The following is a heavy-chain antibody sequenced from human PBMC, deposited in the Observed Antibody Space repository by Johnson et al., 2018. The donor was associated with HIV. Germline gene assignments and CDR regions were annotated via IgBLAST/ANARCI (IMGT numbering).Heavy chain of an antibody. CDR1: GFTFSDYW. D-gene: IGHD2-21*02. V-gene: IGHV3-7*01. CDR2: TKQEGSEN. J-gene: IGHJ3*02. CDR3: ARDQHRGGDCYTDDAFDI. Sequence: VQLVESGGGLVQPGGSLRLSCAASGFTFSDYWMTWVRQPPGKGREWVANTKQEGSENYYVDSVKGRFTISRDNSKNTLYLQMNSLRAEDTAVYYCARDQHRGGDCYTDDAFDIWGQGTMVTVSS.